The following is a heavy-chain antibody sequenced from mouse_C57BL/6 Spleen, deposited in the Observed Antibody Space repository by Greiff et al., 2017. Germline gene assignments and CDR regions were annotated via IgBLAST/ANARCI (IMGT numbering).Heavy chain of an antibody. D-gene: IGHD4-1*01. Sequence: EVQRVESGGGLVKPGGSLKLSCAASGFTFSSYAMSWVRQTPEKRLEWVATISDGGSYTYYPDNVKGRFTISRDNAKNNLYLQMSHLKSEDTAMYYCARGAGTDAMDYWGQGTSVTVSS. V-gene: IGHV5-4*01. J-gene: IGHJ4*01. CDR3: ARGAGTDAMDY. CDR2: ISDGGSYT. CDR1: GFTFSSYA.